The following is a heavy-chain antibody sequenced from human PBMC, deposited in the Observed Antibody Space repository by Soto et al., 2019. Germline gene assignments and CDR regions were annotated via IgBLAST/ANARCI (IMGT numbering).Heavy chain of an antibody. D-gene: IGHD3-3*01. CDR1: GYTFTSYY. CDR2: IIPILGIA. V-gene: IGHV1-69*04. CDR3: ARAIYDYYYYYMDV. Sequence: GASVKVSCKASGYTFTSYYMHWVRQAPGQGLEWMGRIIPILGIANYAQKFQGRVTITADKSTSTAYMELSSLRSEDTAVYYCARAIYDYYYYYMDVWGKGTTVTVSS. J-gene: IGHJ6*03.